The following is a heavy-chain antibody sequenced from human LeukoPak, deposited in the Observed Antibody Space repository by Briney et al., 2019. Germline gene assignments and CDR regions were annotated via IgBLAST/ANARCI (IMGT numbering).Heavy chain of an antibody. D-gene: IGHD6-13*01. Sequence: GASVKVSCKASGYTFTSYDINWVRQATGQGLEWMGRIIPILGIANYAQKFQGRVTITADKSTSTAYMELSSLRSEDTAVYYCARDEDIAAAGSFDYWGQGTLVTVSS. CDR1: GYTFTSYD. J-gene: IGHJ4*02. CDR2: IIPILGIA. CDR3: ARDEDIAAAGSFDY. V-gene: IGHV1-69*04.